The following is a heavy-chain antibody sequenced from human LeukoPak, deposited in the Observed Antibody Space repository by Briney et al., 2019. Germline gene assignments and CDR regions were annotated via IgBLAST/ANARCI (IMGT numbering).Heavy chain of an antibody. D-gene: IGHD4-17*01. J-gene: IGHJ4*02. CDR3: ARDLNEDGDYGGY. V-gene: IGHV1-18*01. Sequence: VASVKVSCKASGYTFTSYGISWVRQAPGQGLEWMGWISAYNGNTNHAQKLQGRVTMTTDTSTSTAYMELRSLRSDDTAVYYCARDLNEDGDYGGYWDQGTLVTVSS. CDR2: ISAYNGNT. CDR1: GYTFTSYG.